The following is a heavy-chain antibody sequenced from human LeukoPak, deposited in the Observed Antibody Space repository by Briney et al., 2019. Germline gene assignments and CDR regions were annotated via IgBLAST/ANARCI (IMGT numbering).Heavy chain of an antibody. CDR2: ISSSGSTI. CDR3: AREGAAAGEIYYFDY. CDR1: GFTFSSYS. D-gene: IGHD6-13*01. Sequence: PGGSLRLSCAASGFTFSSYSMNWVRQAPGKGLEWVSYISSSGSTIYYADSVKGRFTISRDNAKNSLYLQMNSLRAEDTAVYYCAREGAAAGEIYYFDYWGQGTLVTVSS. J-gene: IGHJ4*02. V-gene: IGHV3-48*04.